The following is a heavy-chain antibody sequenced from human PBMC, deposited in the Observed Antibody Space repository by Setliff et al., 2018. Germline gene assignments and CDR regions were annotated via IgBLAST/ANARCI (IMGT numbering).Heavy chain of an antibody. Sequence: RLSCVASGFIFDNYGLAWVRQAPGKGLEWVSGINWSGGITAYADSAKGRFTVSRDNAKNSLYLQMNSLRAEDTALYYCAKARESGTFLDAFDICGQGTMVTVS. CDR1: GFIFDNYG. CDR2: INWSGGIT. CDR3: AKARESGTFLDAFDI. J-gene: IGHJ3*02. D-gene: IGHD1-26*01. V-gene: IGHV3-20*04.